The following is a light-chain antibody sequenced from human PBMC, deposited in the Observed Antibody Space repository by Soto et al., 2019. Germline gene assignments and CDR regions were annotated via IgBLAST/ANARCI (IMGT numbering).Light chain of an antibody. V-gene: IGKV1-5*03. CDR1: QSISSW. Sequence: DIQMTQSPSTLSASVGDRVTITCRASQSISSWLAWYQQKPGKAPKLLIYKASSLESGVPSRFSGSGSGTEFTLTISSLQPDDFATYYCQQYNRYPFTFGPGPKVDIK. CDR3: QQYNRYPFT. CDR2: KAS. J-gene: IGKJ3*01.